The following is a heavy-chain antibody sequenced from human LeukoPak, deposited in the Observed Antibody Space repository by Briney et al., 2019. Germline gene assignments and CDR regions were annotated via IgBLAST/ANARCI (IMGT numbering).Heavy chain of an antibody. D-gene: IGHD3-10*01. J-gene: IGHJ4*02. CDR3: ARQITMVDTRPLDSVDY. Sequence: GASVKVSCKASGYTFTSYDINWVRQATGQGLEWMGWMNPNSGNTGYAQKFQGRVTMTRNTSISTAYMELSSLRSEDTAVYYCARQITMVDTRPLDSVDYWGQGTLVTVSS. CDR1: GYTFTSYD. V-gene: IGHV1-8*01. CDR2: MNPNSGNT.